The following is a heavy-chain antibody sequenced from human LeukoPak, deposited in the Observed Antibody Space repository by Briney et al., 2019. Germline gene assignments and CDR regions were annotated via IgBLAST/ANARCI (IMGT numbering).Heavy chain of an antibody. D-gene: IGHD1-1*01. CDR1: GGSISSYY. V-gene: IGHV4-59*12. J-gene: IGHJ6*03. CDR2: IYYTGST. Sequence: PSETLSITCTVSGGSISSYYWSWIRQPPGKGLEWLGFIYYTGSTTYNPSLKSRVTMSVDTSKNQFSLKLSSVTAADTAVYYCAREELERLDYYYYYMDVWGKGTTVTVSS. CDR3: AREELERLDYYYYYMDV.